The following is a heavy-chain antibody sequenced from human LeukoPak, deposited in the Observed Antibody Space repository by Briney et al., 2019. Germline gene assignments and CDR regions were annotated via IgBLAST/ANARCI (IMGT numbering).Heavy chain of an antibody. Sequence: GESLKISCKASGYSFTDYWIGWVRQMPGEGLEWMGIIYPGDSDTRYSPSFQGQVTFSADKSISTAYLQWRSLKASDSAIYYCATAIVAAYDYGGQGTRVIVSS. CDR1: GYSFTDYW. J-gene: IGHJ4*02. V-gene: IGHV5-51*01. CDR3: ATAIVAAYDY. CDR2: IYPGDSDT. D-gene: IGHD1-26*01.